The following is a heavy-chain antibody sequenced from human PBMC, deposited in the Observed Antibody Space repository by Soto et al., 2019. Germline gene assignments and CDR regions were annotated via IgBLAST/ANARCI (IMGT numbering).Heavy chain of an antibody. CDR2: ISYGST. D-gene: IGHD6-13*01. Sequence: GGSLRLSCAASGFSFGSFAMSWVRQAPGKGLEWVSSISYGSTFYADSVKGRFTIFNDISKNTLFLQMNSLRAEDTAVYYCAKELSSMWFPLDDWGQGTLATVSS. V-gene: IGHV3-23*01. CDR1: GFSFGSFA. CDR3: AKELSSMWFPLDD. J-gene: IGHJ4*02.